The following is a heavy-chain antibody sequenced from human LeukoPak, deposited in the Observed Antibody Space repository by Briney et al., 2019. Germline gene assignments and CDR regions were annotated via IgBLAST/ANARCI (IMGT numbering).Heavy chain of an antibody. CDR1: GFTFSSYW. D-gene: IGHD6-19*01. Sequence: GGSLRLSCAASGFTFSSYWMHWVRQTPGKGLVWVSRINNDGSSPTYADSVKGRFTISRDNTKNTLYLLMNSLTTEDTAVYYCARVSSGWYKHRDYWGQGTLVTVSS. CDR3: ARVSSGWYKHRDY. CDR2: INNDGSSP. V-gene: IGHV3-74*01. J-gene: IGHJ4*02.